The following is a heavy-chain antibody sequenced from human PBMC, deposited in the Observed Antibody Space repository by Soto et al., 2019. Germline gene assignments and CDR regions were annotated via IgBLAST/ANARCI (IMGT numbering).Heavy chain of an antibody. CDR1: GGTFSSYA. Sequence: GAAVKVSCKAPGGTFSSYAISWVRQAPGQGLEWMGGIIPIFGTANYAQKFQGRVTITADKSTSTAYMELSSLRSEDTAVYYCARARSLTLRDGYNWSFYYYGMDVWGQGTTVTVSS. CDR2: IIPIFGTA. CDR3: ARARSLTLRDGYNWSFYYYGMDV. D-gene: IGHD5-12*01. J-gene: IGHJ6*02. V-gene: IGHV1-69*06.